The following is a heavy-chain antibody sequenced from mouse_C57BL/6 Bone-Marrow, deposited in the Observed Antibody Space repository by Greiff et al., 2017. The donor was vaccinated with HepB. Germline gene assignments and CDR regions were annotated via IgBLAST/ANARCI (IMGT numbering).Heavy chain of an antibody. D-gene: IGHD2-3*01. J-gene: IGHJ4*01. CDR1: GYTFTDYE. Sequence: QVQLKESGAELVRPGASVTLSCKASGYTFTDYEMHWVKQTPAHGLEWIGAIDPETGGTAYNQKFKGKAILTADKSSSTAYMELRSLTSEDSAVYYCTRGYDGYYVGGYYAMDYWGQGTSVTVSS. CDR2: IDPETGGT. CDR3: TRGYDGYYVGGYYAMDY. V-gene: IGHV1-15*01.